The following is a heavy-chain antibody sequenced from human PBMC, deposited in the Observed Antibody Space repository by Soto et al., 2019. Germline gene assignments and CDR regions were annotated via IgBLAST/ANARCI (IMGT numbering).Heavy chain of an antibody. D-gene: IGHD6-13*01. CDR3: ARERKSTYSSSWYFPKHPFDY. CDR1: DYTFTSYG. V-gene: IGHV1-18*01. J-gene: IGHJ4*02. CDR2: ISAYNGNT. Sequence: QVQLVQSGAEVKKPGASVKVSCKASDYTFTSYGISWVRQAPGQGLEWMGWISAYNGNTNYAQKLQGRVTMTTDTSTSTAYMELRSLRSDDTAVYYCARERKSTYSSSWYFPKHPFDYWGQGTLVTVSS.